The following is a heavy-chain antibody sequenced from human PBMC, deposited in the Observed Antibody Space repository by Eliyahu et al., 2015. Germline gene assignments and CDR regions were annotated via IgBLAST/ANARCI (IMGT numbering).Heavy chain of an antibody. V-gene: IGHV2-5*02. CDR1: GFSXSAXXVG. D-gene: IGHD6-19*01. CDR2: IDWDDDX. J-gene: IGHJ4*02. Sequence: QITLKESGPTLVKPTQILTLTCTFXGFSXSAXXVGXGWIRQPPGKALEWLAXIDWDDDXRYSPSLKSRLTITKDTSKNQVVLTMTNMDPVDTATYYCALRGYSGYARIAVAGTFDYWGQGTLVTVSS. CDR3: ALRGYSGYARIAVAGTFDY.